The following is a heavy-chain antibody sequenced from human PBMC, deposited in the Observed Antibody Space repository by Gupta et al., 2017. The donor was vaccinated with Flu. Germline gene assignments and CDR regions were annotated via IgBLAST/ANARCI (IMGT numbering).Heavy chain of an antibody. CDR1: GGSMVSSDHY. CDR3: ARSGDFFDY. V-gene: IGHV4-39*01. CDR2: VYYVGST. D-gene: IGHD4-17*01. Sequence: HLQESGPGLVKPSETLSLTCTVPGGSMVSSDHYWSWIRQAPGKGLEYIGSVYYVGSTYYNVFLESRVTVSIDTSKHQFSLKLSSVTPSDTAVYYCARSGDFFDYWGQGALVTVSS. J-gene: IGHJ4*02.